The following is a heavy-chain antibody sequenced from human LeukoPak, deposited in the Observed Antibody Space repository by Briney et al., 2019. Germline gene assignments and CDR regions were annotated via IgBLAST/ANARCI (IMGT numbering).Heavy chain of an antibody. CDR2: ISSTGRT. Sequence: SETLSLTCTVSGASISSDTYFWSWIRQPAGKGLEWIGRISSTGRTDYNPSLTSRVTISIDTSKNQFSLKLSSVTAADTAVYYCAREVAATYYYYYYMDVWGKGTTVTVSS. CDR3: AREVAATYYYYYYMDV. J-gene: IGHJ6*03. CDR1: GASISSDTYF. V-gene: IGHV4-61*02. D-gene: IGHD2-15*01.